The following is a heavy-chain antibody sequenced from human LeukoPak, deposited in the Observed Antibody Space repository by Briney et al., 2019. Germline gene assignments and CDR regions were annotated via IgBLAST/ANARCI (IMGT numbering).Heavy chain of an antibody. J-gene: IGHJ3*02. V-gene: IGHV3-30*18. D-gene: IGHD3-22*01. Sequence: GGSLRLSCAASGFTFSSYGMQWVRQAPGKGLEGVADISYDGSNKYYADSVKGRFTISRDNSKNTLYLQMNSLRAEDTAVYYCAKDSSYDSSGYYLGDAFDIWGQGTMVTVSS. CDR2: ISYDGSNK. CDR3: AKDSSYDSSGYYLGDAFDI. CDR1: GFTFSSYG.